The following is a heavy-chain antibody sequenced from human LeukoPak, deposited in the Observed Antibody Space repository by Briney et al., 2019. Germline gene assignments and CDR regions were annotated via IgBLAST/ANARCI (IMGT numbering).Heavy chain of an antibody. V-gene: IGHV1-2*02. CDR1: GYTFTGYY. Sequence: ASVKVSCKASGYTFTGYYMHWVRQAPGQGLEWMGWINPNSGGTNYAQKFQGRVTMTRDTSISTACMELSRLRSDDTAVYYCARDTGGGSTFMDVWGQGTTVTVSS. J-gene: IGHJ6*02. CDR3: ARDTGGGSTFMDV. D-gene: IGHD5/OR15-5a*01. CDR2: INPNSGGT.